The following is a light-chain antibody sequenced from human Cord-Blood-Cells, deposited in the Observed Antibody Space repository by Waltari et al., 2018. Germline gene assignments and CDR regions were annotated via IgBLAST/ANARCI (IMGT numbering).Light chain of an antibody. J-gene: IGLJ1*01. CDR3: SSYAGSNNFV. V-gene: IGLV2-8*01. CDR1: SSDVGGYNY. CDR2: EVS. Sequence: QSALTQPPSAYGSPGQSVPISSTGTSSDVGGYNYVSWYQQHPGKAPKLMIYEVSKRPSGVPDRFSGSKAGNTASLTVSGLQAEDEADYYCSSYAGSNNFVFGTGTKVTVL.